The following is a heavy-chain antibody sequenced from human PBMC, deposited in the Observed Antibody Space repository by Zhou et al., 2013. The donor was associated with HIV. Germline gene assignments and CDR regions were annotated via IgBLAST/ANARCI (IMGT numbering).Heavy chain of an antibody. CDR1: GGTFQNYP. Sequence: VQLVQSGTEVRKPGSSVKISCKTSGGTFQNYPISWVRQAPGQGLEWVGGVIPVLDVTHYSRKFQGRVTMTRETSTSTVYMELSSLRSEDTAVYYCARGPAGYYDFFCAGRWFDPWGQGTLVTVSS. CDR3: ARGPAGYYDFFCAGRWFDP. D-gene: IGHD3-3*01. V-gene: IGHV1-69*05. CDR2: VIPVLDVT. J-gene: IGHJ5*02.